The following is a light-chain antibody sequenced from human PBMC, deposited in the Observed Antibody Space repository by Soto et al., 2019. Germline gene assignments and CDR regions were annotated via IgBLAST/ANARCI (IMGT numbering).Light chain of an antibody. Sequence: QSALTQPASVSGSPGQSITVSYTGTSSDVAGYNYVSWYQQHPGKAPKLMIYDVSNRPSGVSNRFSGSKSGNTASLTISGLQAEDEADYYCSSYTSSGTLEVFGTGTKVTVL. V-gene: IGLV2-14*01. CDR3: SSYTSSGTLEV. J-gene: IGLJ1*01. CDR2: DVS. CDR1: SSDVAGYNY.